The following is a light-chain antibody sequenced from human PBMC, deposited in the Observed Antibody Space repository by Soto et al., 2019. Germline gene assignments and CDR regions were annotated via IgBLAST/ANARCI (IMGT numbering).Light chain of an antibody. J-gene: IGKJ2*01. V-gene: IGKV3-11*01. CDR1: QSVSSY. CDR2: DAS. CDR3: YHRCNCPMYT. Sequence: EIVLTQSPATLSLSPGERATLSCRASQSVSSYLSWYQQKPGQAPTLLIYDASNRATCIPARFSGSGSGTNFTPTTISREQNDFSAYYCYHRCNCPMYTFGLGTKLEIK.